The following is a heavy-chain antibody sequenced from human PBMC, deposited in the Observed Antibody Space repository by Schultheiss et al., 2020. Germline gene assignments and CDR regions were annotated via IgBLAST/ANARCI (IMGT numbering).Heavy chain of an antibody. Sequence: GGSLRLSCVASGFTFDDYGMSWVRQAPGKGLEWVSAISGSGGSTYYADSVKGRFTISRDNSKNTLYLQMNSLRTEDTAVYYCTTDPRLQWLGRGAWDYWGQGTLVTVSS. V-gene: IGHV3-23*01. J-gene: IGHJ4*02. CDR3: TTDPRLQWLGRGAWDY. CDR2: ISGSGGST. D-gene: IGHD6-19*01. CDR1: GFTFDDYG.